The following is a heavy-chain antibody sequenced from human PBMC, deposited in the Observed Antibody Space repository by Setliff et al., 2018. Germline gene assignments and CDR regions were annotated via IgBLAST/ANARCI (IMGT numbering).Heavy chain of an antibody. Sequence: GASVKVSCKASGGTFSSYAISWVRQAPGQGLEWMGGIIPIFGTANYAQKFQGRVTMTRDTSTSTVYMELSSLRSEDTAVYYCARVQLEEMATIFLDYWGQGTLVTVSS. V-gene: IGHV1-69*05. J-gene: IGHJ4*02. D-gene: IGHD5-12*01. CDR2: IIPIFGTA. CDR3: ARVQLEEMATIFLDY. CDR1: GGTFSSYA.